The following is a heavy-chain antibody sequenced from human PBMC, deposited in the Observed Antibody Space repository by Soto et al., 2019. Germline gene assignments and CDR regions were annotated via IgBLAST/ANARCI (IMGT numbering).Heavy chain of an antibody. V-gene: IGHV1-2*02. Sequence: ASVKVSCKASGYTFTGYYMHWVRQAPGQGLEWMGWINPNSGGTNYAQKFQGRVTMTRDTSISTAYMELSRLRSDDTAVYYCARDLKLTTVTYYYYYGMDVWGQGTTVTVSS. CDR2: INPNSGGT. D-gene: IGHD4-17*01. J-gene: IGHJ6*02. CDR1: GYTFTGYY. CDR3: ARDLKLTTVTYYYYYGMDV.